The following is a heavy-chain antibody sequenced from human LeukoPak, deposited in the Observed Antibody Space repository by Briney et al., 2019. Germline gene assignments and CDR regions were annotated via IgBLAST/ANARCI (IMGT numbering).Heavy chain of an antibody. Sequence: SETLSLTCTVSGGSISSYYWSWIRQPPGKGLEWIGRIYTSGSTNYNPSLKSRVTMSVDTSKNQFSLKLSSVTAADTAVYYCARDRGYCSSRYFDYWGQGTLVTVSS. CDR2: IYTSGST. J-gene: IGHJ4*02. CDR3: ARDRGYCSSRYFDY. D-gene: IGHD6-6*01. CDR1: GGSISSYY. V-gene: IGHV4-4*07.